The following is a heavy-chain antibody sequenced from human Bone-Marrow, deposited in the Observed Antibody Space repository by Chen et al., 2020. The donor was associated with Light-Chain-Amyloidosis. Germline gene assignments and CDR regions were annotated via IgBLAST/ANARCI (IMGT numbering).Heavy chain of an antibody. CDR3: AANSAKTN. CDR1: EFSVSNNY. CDR2: IYSGGST. V-gene: IGHV3-53*01. Sequence: EVQLVQSGGGLIQTGGSVRLSCAVSEFSVSNNYMSWVRQAPGKGLEWVSLIYSGGSTYYSDSVKDRFTIFRDNSKNTLWLQMNSLRADDTAIYYCAANSAKTNWGQGTLVTVSS. D-gene: IGHD2-8*01. J-gene: IGHJ4*02.